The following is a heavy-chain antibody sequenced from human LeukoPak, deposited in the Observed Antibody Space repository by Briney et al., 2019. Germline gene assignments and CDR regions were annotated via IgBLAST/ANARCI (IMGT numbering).Heavy chain of an antibody. CDR1: GFTFSSYG. Sequence: GGSLRLSCAASGFTFSSYGMHWVRQALGKGLEWVAVISYDGSNKYYADSVKGRFTISRDNSKNTLYLQMNSLRAEDTAVYYCAKDSARGGSWYYFDYWGQGTLVTVSS. CDR2: ISYDGSNK. D-gene: IGHD6-13*01. J-gene: IGHJ4*02. CDR3: AKDSARGGSWYYFDY. V-gene: IGHV3-30*18.